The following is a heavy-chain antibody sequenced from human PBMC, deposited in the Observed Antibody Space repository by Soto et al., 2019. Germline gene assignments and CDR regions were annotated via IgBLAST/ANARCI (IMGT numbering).Heavy chain of an antibody. CDR3: VTRITVFGLLIPPFDP. D-gene: IGHD3-3*01. V-gene: IGHV4-34*08. J-gene: IGHJ5*02. CDR2: INHTRGT. CDR1: GVTVNGYY. Sequence: SETLSLTCAVYGVTVNGYYWNWIRQPPGKGLEWIGEINHTRGTHYNPSLKSRVTMSVDTAKNQFSLRLSSVTAADTAIYYCVTRITVFGLLIPPFDPWGQGTQVTVSS.